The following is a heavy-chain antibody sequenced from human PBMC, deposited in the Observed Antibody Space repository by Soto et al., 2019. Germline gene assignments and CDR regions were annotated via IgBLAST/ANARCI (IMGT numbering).Heavy chain of an antibody. CDR2: IYYSGST. CDR3: ARDIVVVPAAFNWFDP. D-gene: IGHD2-2*01. V-gene: IGHV4-39*02. CDR1: GGSISSSSYY. Sequence: QLQLQESGPGLVKPSETLSLTCTVSGGSISSSSYYWGWIRQPPGKGLEWIGSIYYSGSTYYNPSLKRRVTISVDTSKNQFSLMLSSVTAADTAVYYCARDIVVVPAAFNWFDPWGQGTLVTVSS. J-gene: IGHJ5*02.